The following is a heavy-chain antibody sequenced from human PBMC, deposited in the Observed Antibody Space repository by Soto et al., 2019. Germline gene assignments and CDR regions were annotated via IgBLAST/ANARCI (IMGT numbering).Heavy chain of an antibody. CDR1: CGSFIGFY. J-gene: IGHJ6*02. CDR2: INHSGTT. D-gene: IGHD2-21*02. Sequence: ASETLSLTCAFSCGSFIGFYWTWIRQPPGEGLEWIGEINHSGTTNFNPSLRSRLTISLDSSKKHFSLKLTSMTAADAAVYYCARADRTLVTSYGLDVWGQGTTVTVSS. CDR3: ARADRTLVTSYGLDV. V-gene: IGHV4-34*01.